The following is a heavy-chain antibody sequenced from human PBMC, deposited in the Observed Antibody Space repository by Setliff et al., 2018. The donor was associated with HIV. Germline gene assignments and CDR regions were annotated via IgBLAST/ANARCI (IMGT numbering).Heavy chain of an antibody. J-gene: IGHJ4*02. CDR2: ISSGGGTI. D-gene: IGHD1-26*01. Sequence: PGGSLRLSCAASGFTFRDFALNWVRQAPGKGLEWVSSISSGGGTIYYADSVKGRFTISRDNAKNSLYLQMNSLRAEDTAVYYCARDFWGGSYSSDYWGQGTLVTVSS. CDR3: ARDFWGGSYSSDY. V-gene: IGHV3-48*04. CDR1: GFTFRDFA.